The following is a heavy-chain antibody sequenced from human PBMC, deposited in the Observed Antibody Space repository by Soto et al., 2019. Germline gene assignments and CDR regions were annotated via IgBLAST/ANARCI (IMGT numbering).Heavy chain of an antibody. Sequence: GGSLRLSCAASGFTFSSYGMHWVRQAPGKGLEWVAVIWYDGSNKYYADSMKGRFTISRDNSKNTLYLQMNSLRAEDTAVYYCARAPAIRKIYYFDYWGQGTLVTVSS. CDR1: GFTFSSYG. V-gene: IGHV3-33*01. CDR2: IWYDGSNK. D-gene: IGHD2-2*02. J-gene: IGHJ4*02. CDR3: ARAPAIRKIYYFDY.